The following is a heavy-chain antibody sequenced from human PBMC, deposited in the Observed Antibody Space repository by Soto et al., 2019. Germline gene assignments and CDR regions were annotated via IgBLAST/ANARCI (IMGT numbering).Heavy chain of an antibody. V-gene: IGHV6-1*01. J-gene: IGHJ6*02. Sequence: SQTLSLTCAISGDSVSSNSAAWNWIRQSPSRGLEWLGRTYYRSKWYNDYAVSVKSRITINPDTSKNQFSLQLNSVTPEDTAVYYCARVIVDTYYDILTGRAEYYYYGMDVWGQGTTVTVSS. CDR1: GDSVSSNSAA. CDR2: TYYRSKWYN. CDR3: ARVIVDTYYDILTGRAEYYYYGMDV. D-gene: IGHD3-9*01.